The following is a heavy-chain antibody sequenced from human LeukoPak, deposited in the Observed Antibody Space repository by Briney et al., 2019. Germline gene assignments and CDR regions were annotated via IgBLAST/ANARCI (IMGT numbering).Heavy chain of an antibody. CDR1: GFTFSSYW. J-gene: IGHJ6*02. CDR2: IWSDGSSK. V-gene: IGHV3-33*08. CDR3: ARGQPPSYYDMDV. Sequence: GGSLRLSCAASGFTFSSYWMHWVRQAPGKGLEWVAVIWSDGSSKHYADSVKGRFTTSRDNSKNTLYLQMNSLRAEDTALYYCARGQPPSYYDMDVWGQGTTVTVSS. D-gene: IGHD6-13*01.